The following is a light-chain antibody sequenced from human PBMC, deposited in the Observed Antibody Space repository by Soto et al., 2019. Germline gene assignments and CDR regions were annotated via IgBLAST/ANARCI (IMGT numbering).Light chain of an antibody. CDR3: SSYPSASTLLYL. J-gene: IGLJ1*01. V-gene: IGLV2-14*01. CDR1: SSDVGGYNY. CDR2: GVT. Sequence: QSALTQPASVSGSPGQSITISCTGTSSDVGGYNYVSWYQQHPGIAPKLLIYGVTNRPSGVSTRFSGSKSGNTASLTISGLQAEYEADYHCSSYPSASTLLYLFGTGTKLTVL.